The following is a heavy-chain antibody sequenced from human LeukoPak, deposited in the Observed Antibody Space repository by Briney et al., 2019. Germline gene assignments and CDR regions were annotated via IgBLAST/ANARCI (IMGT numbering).Heavy chain of an antibody. CDR2: VNPSSGSA. CDR1: GYSFINDN. D-gene: IGHD2-15*01. V-gene: IGHV1-46*01. Sequence: ASVKVSCKASGYSFINDNMHWVRQAPGQGLEWMGIVNPSSGSATYAQRFQGRVTMTRDTSTSTVYMELYSLTSEDTAIYYCARAHCSGGSCYYNWFDPWGQGTLVTVSS. CDR3: ARAHCSGGSCYYNWFDP. J-gene: IGHJ5*02.